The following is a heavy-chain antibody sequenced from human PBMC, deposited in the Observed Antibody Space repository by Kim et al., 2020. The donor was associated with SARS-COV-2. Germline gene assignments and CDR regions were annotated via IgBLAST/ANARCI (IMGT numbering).Heavy chain of an antibody. D-gene: IGHD2-15*01. J-gene: IGHJ4*02. V-gene: IGHV1-46*01. Sequence: YQQKFQGRVAMTRDTSTSTGYMELSSLRSEDTAVYYCARGRWFNEGPFDYWGQGTLVTVSS. CDR3: ARGRWFNEGPFDY.